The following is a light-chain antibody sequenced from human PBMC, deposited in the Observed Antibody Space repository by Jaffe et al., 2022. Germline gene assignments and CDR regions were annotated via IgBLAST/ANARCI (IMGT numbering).Light chain of an antibody. CDR2: EVS. V-gene: IGLV2-14*01. CDR3: SSYTSSSTPFWV. Sequence: QSALTQPASVSGSPGQSITISCTGTSSDVGGYNYVSWYQQHPGKAPKLMIYEVSNRPSGVSNRFSGSKSGNTASLTISGLQAEDEADYYCSSYTSSSTPFWVFGTGTKVTVL. CDR1: SSDVGGYNY. J-gene: IGLJ1*01.